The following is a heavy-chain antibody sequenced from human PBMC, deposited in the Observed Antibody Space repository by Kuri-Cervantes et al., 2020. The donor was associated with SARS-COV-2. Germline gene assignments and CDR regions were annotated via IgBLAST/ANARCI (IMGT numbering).Heavy chain of an antibody. J-gene: IGHJ4*02. CDR1: GGSFSSYY. CDR3: ARQSPYYDILTGYSYYFDY. D-gene: IGHD3-9*01. Sequence: GSLRLSCAVYGGSFSSYYWGWIRQPPGKGLEWIGSIYYSGSTYYNPSLKSRVTISVDTSKNQFSLKLSSVTAADTAVYYCARQSPYYDILTGYSYYFDYWGQGTLVTVSS. V-gene: IGHV4-39*01. CDR2: IYYSGST.